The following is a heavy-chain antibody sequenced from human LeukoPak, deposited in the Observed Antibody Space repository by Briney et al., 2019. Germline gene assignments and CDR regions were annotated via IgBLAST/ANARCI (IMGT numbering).Heavy chain of an antibody. Sequence: GGSLRLSCAASGFRFNEYWMSWVRQPPGEGLQWVAHIKDDGTEEYYLDSVEGRFTIARDDAKNSLYLQMNSLRTEDTALYYCAKEDYDKDFDYWGQGTLVTVSS. D-gene: IGHD3-9*01. CDR3: AKEDYDKDFDY. CDR2: IKDDGTEE. V-gene: IGHV3-7*03. J-gene: IGHJ4*02. CDR1: GFRFNEYW.